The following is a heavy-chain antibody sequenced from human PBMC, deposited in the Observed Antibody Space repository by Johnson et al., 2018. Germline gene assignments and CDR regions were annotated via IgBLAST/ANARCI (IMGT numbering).Heavy chain of an antibody. CDR1: GFNFSRTT. J-gene: IGHJ6*03. V-gene: IGHV3-48*01. CDR3: GREVWEGGYYYMDV. Sequence: VQLVESGGDLVQPGGSLRLSCAASGFNFSRTTMNWVRQAPGQGLEWVSCISSRSSTIFYAASVRGRFTISRDNAKNSVFLEMNSLRAEDTAIYYCGREVWEGGYYYMDVWGKGTTVTVSS. CDR2: ISSRSSTI. D-gene: IGHD1-26*01.